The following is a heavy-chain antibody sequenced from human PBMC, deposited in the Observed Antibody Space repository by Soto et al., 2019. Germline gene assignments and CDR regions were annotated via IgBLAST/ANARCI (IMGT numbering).Heavy chain of an antibody. Sequence: EVQLVESGGGLGKPGGSLRLSCAASGFTFTNAWMSWDRQAPGKGLEWVGRIKSKTDGGTTDYAAPVKGRFTVSRDDSKNTLYLQMDSLKTEDTAVYYCTTSTYGDYKKYFQDWGQGTLVTVSS. J-gene: IGHJ1*01. CDR3: TTSTYGDYKKYFQD. CDR1: GFTFTNAW. CDR2: IKSKTDGGTT. D-gene: IGHD4-17*01. V-gene: IGHV3-15*01.